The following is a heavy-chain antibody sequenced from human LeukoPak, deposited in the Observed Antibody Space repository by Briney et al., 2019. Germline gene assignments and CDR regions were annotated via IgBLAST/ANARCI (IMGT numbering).Heavy chain of an antibody. D-gene: IGHD3-22*01. CDR2: FDPEDGET. CDR1: GYTLTELS. Sequence: ASVKVSCTVSGYTLTELSMHWVRQAPGKGLEWMGGFDPEDGETIYAQKFQGRVTMTEDTSTDTAYMELSSLRSEDTAVYYCATAAIVVVIPPYGMDVWGQGTTVTVSS. CDR3: ATAAIVVVIPPYGMDV. J-gene: IGHJ6*02. V-gene: IGHV1-24*01.